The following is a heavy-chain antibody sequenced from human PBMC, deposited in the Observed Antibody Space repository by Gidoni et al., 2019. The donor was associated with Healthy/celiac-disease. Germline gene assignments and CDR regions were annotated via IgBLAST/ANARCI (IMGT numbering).Heavy chain of an antibody. J-gene: IGHJ3*02. D-gene: IGHD3-22*01. CDR1: GFTFSSYG. Sequence: QVQLVESGGGVVQPGRSLRLSCAASGFTFSSYGMHWVRQAPGKGLEWVAVISYDGSNQYYADSVKGRFTISRDNSKNTLYLQMNSLRAEDTAVYYCAKDSSGYSRQDAFDIWGQGTMVTVSS. V-gene: IGHV3-30*18. CDR2: ISYDGSNQ. CDR3: AKDSSGYSRQDAFDI.